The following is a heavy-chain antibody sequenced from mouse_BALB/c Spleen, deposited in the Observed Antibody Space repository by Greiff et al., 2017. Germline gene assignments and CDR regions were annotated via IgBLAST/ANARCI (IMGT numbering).Heavy chain of an antibody. Sequence: QVQLQQPGAELVKPGASVKLSCKASGYTFTSYYMYWVKQRPGQGLEWIGEINPSNGGTNFNEKFKSKATLTVDKSSSTAYMQLSSLTSEDSAVYYCTRSGFTTVVADYWGQGTTLTVSS. CDR1: GYTFTSYY. V-gene: IGHV1S81*02. D-gene: IGHD1-1*01. J-gene: IGHJ2*01. CDR3: TRSGFTTVVADY. CDR2: INPSNGGT.